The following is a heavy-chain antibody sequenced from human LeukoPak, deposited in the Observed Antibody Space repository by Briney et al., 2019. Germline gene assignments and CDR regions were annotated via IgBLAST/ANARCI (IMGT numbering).Heavy chain of an antibody. Sequence: GASVKVSCKASGGTFSSYTISWVRQAPGQGLEWMGRIIPILGIANYAQKFQGRVTITADKSTSTAYMELSSLRSEDTAVYYCARDTHHYDIVVVPAAILDYWGQGTLVTVSS. V-gene: IGHV1-69*04. CDR1: GGTFSSYT. CDR3: ARDTHHYDIVVVPAAILDY. CDR2: IIPILGIA. D-gene: IGHD2-2*01. J-gene: IGHJ4*02.